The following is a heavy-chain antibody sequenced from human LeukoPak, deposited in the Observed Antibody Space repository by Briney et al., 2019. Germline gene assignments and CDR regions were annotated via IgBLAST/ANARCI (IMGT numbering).Heavy chain of an antibody. V-gene: IGHV1-2*02. J-gene: IGHJ4*02. D-gene: IGHD1-26*01. CDR3: ARDQGATPPRN. CDR2: INPNSGGT. Sequence: ASVTVSCKASGYTFTGYYMHWVRQAPGRGLEWMGWINPNSGGTNYAQKFQGRVTMTRDTSISTAYMELSRLRSDDTAVYYCARDQGATPPRNWGQGTLVTVSS. CDR1: GYTFTGYY.